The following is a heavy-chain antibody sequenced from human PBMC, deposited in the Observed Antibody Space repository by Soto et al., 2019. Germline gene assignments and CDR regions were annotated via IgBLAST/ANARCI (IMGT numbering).Heavy chain of an antibody. Sequence: SETLSLTCTVSGGSISSYYWSWIRQPPGKGLEWIGYIYYSGSTNYNPSLKSRVTISVDTSKNQFSPKLSSVTAADTAVYYCARRYGGNFDDWGQGTRVTVSS. CDR3: ARRYGGNFDD. CDR1: GGSISSYY. CDR2: IYYSGST. D-gene: IGHD1-26*01. V-gene: IGHV4-59*01. J-gene: IGHJ4*02.